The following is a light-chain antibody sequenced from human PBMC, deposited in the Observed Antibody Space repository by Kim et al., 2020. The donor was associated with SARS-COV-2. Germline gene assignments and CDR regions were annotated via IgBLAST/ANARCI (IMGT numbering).Light chain of an antibody. V-gene: IGLV3-19*01. CDR3: NSRDSSGNRWV. CDR2: GKN. CDR1: SLRSYY. J-gene: IGLJ3*02. Sequence: AFGQTVRITCQGDSLRSYYASWYQQKPGQAPVLVIYGKNNRPSGIPDRFSGSSSGNTASLTITGAQAEDEADYYCNSRDSSGNRWVFGGGTQLTVL.